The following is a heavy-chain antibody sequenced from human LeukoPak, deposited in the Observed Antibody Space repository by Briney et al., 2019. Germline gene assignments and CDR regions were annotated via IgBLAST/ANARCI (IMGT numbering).Heavy chain of an antibody. V-gene: IGHV3-30-3*01. D-gene: IGHD4-17*01. Sequence: PGGSLRLSCAASGFTFSSYAMHWVRQAPGKGLEWVAVISYDGSNKYYADSVKGRFTISRDNSKNTLYLQMNSLRAEDTAVYYCARDRDYGDYKTPGDFDYWGQGTLVTVSS. J-gene: IGHJ4*02. CDR2: ISYDGSNK. CDR3: ARDRDYGDYKTPGDFDY. CDR1: GFTFSSYA.